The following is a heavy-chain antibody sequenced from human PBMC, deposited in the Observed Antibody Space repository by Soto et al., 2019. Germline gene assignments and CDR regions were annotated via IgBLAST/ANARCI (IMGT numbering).Heavy chain of an antibody. CDR3: ARRGSGSYSDY. V-gene: IGHV3-23*01. CDR2: ISGSGGST. D-gene: IGHD1-26*01. J-gene: IGHJ4*02. CDR1: GFTFSSNA. Sequence: EVELLESGGGLVQTGGSLRLSCAASGFTFSSNAMRWVRQAPVKGLEWVSAISGSGGSTYYADSVKGLSTISRDNSKNTLYQQMNRLRAEDTSVYYGARRGSGSYSDYWGQGTLVTVSS.